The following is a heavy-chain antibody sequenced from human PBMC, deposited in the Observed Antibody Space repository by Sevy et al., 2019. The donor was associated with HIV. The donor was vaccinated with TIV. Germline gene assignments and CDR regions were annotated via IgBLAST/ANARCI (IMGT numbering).Heavy chain of an antibody. CDR2: IHSGGKI. CDR3: AREDIVLGEDNYYGIDV. CDR1: GFTFFAYT. Sequence: GGSLRLSCAASGFTFFAYTMHWVRQAPGKGLEWVSVIHSGGKISYADSVQGRFTISRDNSKNTLYLQMNSLRAEDTAVYYCAREDIVLGEDNYYGIDVWGQGTTVTVSS. D-gene: IGHD2-15*01. V-gene: IGHV3-53*01. J-gene: IGHJ6*02.